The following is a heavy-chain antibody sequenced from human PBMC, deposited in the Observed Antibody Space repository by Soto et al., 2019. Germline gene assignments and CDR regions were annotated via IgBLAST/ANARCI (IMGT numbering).Heavy chain of an antibody. V-gene: IGHV3-23*01. J-gene: IGHJ6*02. Sequence: GGSLRLSCAASGFTFSSYAMSWVRQAPGKGLEWVSAISGSGGSTYYADSVKGRFTISRDNSKNTLYLQMNSLRAEDTAVYYCAKDLWSSGYYESRAYYYYYGMDVWGQGTTVTVSS. CDR2: ISGSGGST. CDR3: AKDLWSSGYYESRAYYYYYGMDV. CDR1: GFTFSSYA. D-gene: IGHD3-22*01.